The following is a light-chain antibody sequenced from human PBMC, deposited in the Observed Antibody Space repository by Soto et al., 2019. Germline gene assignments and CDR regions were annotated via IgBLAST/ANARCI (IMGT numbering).Light chain of an antibody. V-gene: IGLV6-57*03. Sequence: NFMLTQPHSVSESPGKTVTISCTRSSGSIASNYVQWYQQRPGSAPTTVIYEDNQRPSGVPDRFSGSIDSASNSASLTISGLKKEYEADYYGQSYDSCKGVFGGGTKLTVL. J-gene: IGLJ2*01. CDR2: EDN. CDR3: QSYDSCKGV. CDR1: SGSIASNY.